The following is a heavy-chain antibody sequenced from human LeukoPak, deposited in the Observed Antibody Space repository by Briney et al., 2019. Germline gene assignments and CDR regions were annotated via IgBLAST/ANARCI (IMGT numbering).Heavy chain of an antibody. Sequence: ASVKVSCKASGGTFSSYAISWVRQAPGQGLEWMGRIIPILGIANYAQKFQGRVTITADKSTSTAYMELSSLRSEDTAVYYCARDHVNYYGSGSYYPPTNAFDIWGQGTVVTVSS. CDR2: IIPILGIA. CDR1: GGTFSSYA. D-gene: IGHD3-10*01. V-gene: IGHV1-69*04. CDR3: ARDHVNYYGSGSYYPPTNAFDI. J-gene: IGHJ3*02.